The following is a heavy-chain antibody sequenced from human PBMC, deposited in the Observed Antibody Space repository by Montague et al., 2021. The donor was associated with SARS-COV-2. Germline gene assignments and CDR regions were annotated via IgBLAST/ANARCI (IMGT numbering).Heavy chain of an antibody. J-gene: IGHJ4*02. V-gene: IGHV4-39*01. CDR2: IYYSGST. D-gene: IGHD6-19*01. CDR3: ARSWGQWLLWGYLFDY. CDR1: GGSISSSSYY. Sequence: SETLSLTCTVSGGSISSSSYYWGWIRQPPGKGLEWIGSIYYSGSTYYNPSLKSRVTISVDTSKNQFSLKLSSVTAADTAVYYCARSWGQWLLWGYLFDYWGQGTLVTVSS.